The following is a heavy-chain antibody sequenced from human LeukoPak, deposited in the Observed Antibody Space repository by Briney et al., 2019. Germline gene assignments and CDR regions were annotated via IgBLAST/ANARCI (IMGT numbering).Heavy chain of an antibody. CDR3: TSTLVL. J-gene: IGHJ4*02. Sequence: GGSLRLSCAASGFTFSDAWMTWVRQAPGKGLEWVGRIKRKTDGGTTDYAAPVKGRFTISRDDSKNTLYLQMNRLKTEDTAVYYCTSTLVLRGQGTLVTVSS. V-gene: IGHV3-15*01. CDR1: GFTFSDAW. D-gene: IGHD5/OR15-5a*01. CDR2: IKRKTDGGTT.